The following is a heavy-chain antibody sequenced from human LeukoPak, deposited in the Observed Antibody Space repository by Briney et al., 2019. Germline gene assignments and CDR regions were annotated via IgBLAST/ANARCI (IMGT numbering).Heavy chain of an antibody. D-gene: IGHD6-13*01. CDR1: GGSISSYY. J-gene: IGHJ3*02. Sequence: PSETLSLTCTVSGGSISSYYWSWIRQPPGKRLEWIGYIYYSGSTNYNPSLKSRVTISVDTSKNQFSLKLSSVTAADTAVYYCARRFVGYDSSWGASDIWGLGTMVTVSS. CDR3: ARRFVGYDSSWGASDI. CDR2: IYYSGST. V-gene: IGHV4-59*08.